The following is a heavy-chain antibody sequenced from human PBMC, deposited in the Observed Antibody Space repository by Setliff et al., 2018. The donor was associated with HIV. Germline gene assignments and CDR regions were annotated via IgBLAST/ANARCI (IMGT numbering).Heavy chain of an antibody. D-gene: IGHD3-10*01. CDR2: IYHSGIT. Sequence: PSETLSLTCTVSGVSITTYYWSWIRQTPGKGLEWIGYIYHSGITSYNPSLKSRVTVSMDMSKNLFSLNLSSVTAADSAVYYCARIAWKQGAVGSFCDYWGQGGLVTVSS. J-gene: IGHJ4*02. CDR3: ARIAWKQGAVGSFCDY. V-gene: IGHV4-59*01. CDR1: GVSITTYY.